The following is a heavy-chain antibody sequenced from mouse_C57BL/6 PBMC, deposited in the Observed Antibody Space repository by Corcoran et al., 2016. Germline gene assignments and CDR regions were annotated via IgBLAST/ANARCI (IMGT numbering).Heavy chain of an antibody. V-gene: IGHV9-3*01. CDR1: GYTFTTYG. Sequence: QIQLVQSGPELKKPGETVKISCKASGYTFTTYGMSWVKQAPGKGLKWMGWINTYSGVPTYADDFKGRFAFSLETSASTAYLQINNLKNEDTATYFCARSHSDGVWGTGTTVTVSS. D-gene: IGHD1-2*01. CDR2: INTYSGVP. J-gene: IGHJ1*03. CDR3: ARSHSDGV.